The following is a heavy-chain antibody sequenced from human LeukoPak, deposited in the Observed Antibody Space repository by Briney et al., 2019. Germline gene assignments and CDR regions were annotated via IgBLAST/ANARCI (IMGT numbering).Heavy chain of an antibody. J-gene: IGHJ4*02. CDR3: ASAPGIAAADPPVY. V-gene: IGHV1-69*04. CDR1: GGTFGSYA. CDR2: IIPILGIA. D-gene: IGHD6-13*01. Sequence: GASVKVSCKASGGTFGSYAISWVRRAPGQGLEWMGRIIPILGIANYAQKFQGRVTITAYKSTSTAYMELSSLRSEDTAVYYCASAPGIAAADPPVYWGQGTLVTVSS.